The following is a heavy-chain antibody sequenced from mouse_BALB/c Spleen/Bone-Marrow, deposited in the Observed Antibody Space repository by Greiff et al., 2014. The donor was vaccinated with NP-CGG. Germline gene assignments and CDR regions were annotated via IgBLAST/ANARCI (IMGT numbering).Heavy chain of an antibody. Sequence: VKLEESGPGLVAPSQSLSITCTVSGFSLTNYGVHWVRQPPGKGLEWLGVIWADGSTNYNSALMSRLSISKDNFKSQVFFKMNSLQTDDTAMYYCARITTATGAVGYWGQGTSVTVSS. CDR1: GFSLTNYG. D-gene: IGHD1-2*01. CDR3: ARITTATGAVGY. J-gene: IGHJ4*01. CDR2: IWADGST. V-gene: IGHV2-9*02.